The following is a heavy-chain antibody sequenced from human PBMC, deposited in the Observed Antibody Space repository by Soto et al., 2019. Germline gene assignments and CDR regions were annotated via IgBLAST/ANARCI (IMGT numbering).Heavy chain of an antibody. D-gene: IGHD2-15*01. V-gene: IGHV3-23*01. Sequence: GGSLRLSCAASGFTFSSYAMSWVRQAPGKGLEWVSAISGSGGSTYYADSVKGRFTISRDNSKNTLYLQMNSLRAEDTAVYYCAKAVVAAIVSGWFDPWGQGTLVTVSS. J-gene: IGHJ5*02. CDR1: GFTFSSYA. CDR3: AKAVVAAIVSGWFDP. CDR2: ISGSGGST.